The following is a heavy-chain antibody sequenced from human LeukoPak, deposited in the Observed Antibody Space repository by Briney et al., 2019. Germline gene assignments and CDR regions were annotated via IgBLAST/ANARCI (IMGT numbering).Heavy chain of an antibody. V-gene: IGHV4-39*07. J-gene: IGHJ4*02. CDR1: GASISSSSYY. Sequence: SETLSLTCSVSGASISSSSYYWGWIRQPPGKGLEWIGSFSYSGSTYYNSSLKSRVTISVDTSNNQFSLRLNSVTAADTAVYYCARDFSTRYCSGGSCYQFDYWGQGTLVTVSS. CDR2: FSYSGST. CDR3: ARDFSTRYCSGGSCYQFDY. D-gene: IGHD2-15*01.